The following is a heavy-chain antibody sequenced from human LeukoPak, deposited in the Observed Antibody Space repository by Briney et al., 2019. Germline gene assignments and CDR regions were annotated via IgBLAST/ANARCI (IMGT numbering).Heavy chain of an antibody. V-gene: IGHV1-8*02. CDR2: MNPNSGNT. CDR3: ARALGYCSGGSCYRYYFDY. D-gene: IGHD2-15*01. J-gene: IGHJ4*02. Sequence: ASVKISCKVSGYTFTDYYMHWVRQATGQGLEWMGWMNPNSGNTGYAQKFQGRVTMTRNTSISTAYMELSSLRSEDTAVYYCARALGYCSGGSCYRYYFDYWGQGTLVTVSS. CDR1: GYTFTDYY.